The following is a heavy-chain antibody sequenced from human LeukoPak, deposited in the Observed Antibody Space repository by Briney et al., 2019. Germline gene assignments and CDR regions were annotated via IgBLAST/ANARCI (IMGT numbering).Heavy chain of an antibody. CDR3: TRMTTGHDY. CDR2: INHSGYA. J-gene: IGHJ4*02. Sequence: SGALSLTCAVSGVSFNDYYWSWVRQTPGRGLEWIGEINHSGYANDSPSLKSRVALSIDTCGKQFFPNLRSVTVADTGIYYCTRMTTGHDYWGQGTLVTVSS. V-gene: IGHV4-34*10. CDR1: GVSFNDYY. D-gene: IGHD4-17*01.